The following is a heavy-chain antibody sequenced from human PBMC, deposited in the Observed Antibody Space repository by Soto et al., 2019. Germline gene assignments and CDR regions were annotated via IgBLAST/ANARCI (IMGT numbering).Heavy chain of an antibody. J-gene: IGHJ5*02. CDR2: INHSGST. Sequence: PSETLSLTCAVYGGSFSGYYWSCILQPPGKGLEWIGEINHSGSTNYNPSLKSRVTISVDTSKNQFSLKLSSVTAADTAVYYCAREADYIWGSYRYNWFDPWGQGTLVTVSS. CDR3: AREADYIWGSYRYNWFDP. CDR1: GGSFSGYY. V-gene: IGHV4-34*01. D-gene: IGHD3-16*02.